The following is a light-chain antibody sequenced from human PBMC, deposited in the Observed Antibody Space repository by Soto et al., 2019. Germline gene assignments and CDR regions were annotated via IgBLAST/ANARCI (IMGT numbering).Light chain of an antibody. CDR2: AAS. Sequence: DIQLTQSPSFLFASVGDRVTITCRASQGISSYLAWYQQKPGKAPKLLIYAASTLQSGVPSRFSGSGSGTEFTLTISRLQPEDFATYYCQQLNSYPITFGQGTRLEIK. CDR3: QQLNSYPIT. CDR1: QGISSY. J-gene: IGKJ5*01. V-gene: IGKV1-9*01.